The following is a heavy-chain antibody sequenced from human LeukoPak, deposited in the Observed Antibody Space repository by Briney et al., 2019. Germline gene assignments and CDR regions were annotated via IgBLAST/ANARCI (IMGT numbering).Heavy chain of an antibody. V-gene: IGHV3-30-3*01. J-gene: IGHJ4*02. CDR1: GFTFSSYA. D-gene: IGHD6-13*01. Sequence: GGSLRLSCAASGFTFSSYAMHWVRQAPGKGLEWVAVISYDGSNKYYADSVKGRFTISRDNSKNTLYLQMNSLRAEDTAVYYCARSIAAAGTWFDYWGQGTLVTVSS. CDR2: ISYDGSNK. CDR3: ARSIAAAGTWFDY.